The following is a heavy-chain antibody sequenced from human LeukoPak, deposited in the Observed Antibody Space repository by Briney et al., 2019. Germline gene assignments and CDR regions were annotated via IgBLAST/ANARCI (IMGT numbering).Heavy chain of an antibody. CDR3: AIPRESSDAFDI. J-gene: IGHJ3*02. CDR2: INHSGST. Sequence: SETLSLTCAVYGGSFSGYYWSWIRQPPGKGLEWIGEINHSGSTNYNPSLKSRVTISGDTSKNQFSLNLSSVTAADTAVYYCAIPRESSDAFDIWGQGTMVSVSS. V-gene: IGHV4-34*01. D-gene: IGHD6-13*01. CDR1: GGSFSGYY.